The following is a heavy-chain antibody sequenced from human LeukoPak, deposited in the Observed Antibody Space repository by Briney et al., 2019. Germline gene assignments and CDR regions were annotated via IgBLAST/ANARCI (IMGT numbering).Heavy chain of an antibody. V-gene: IGHV4-39*01. J-gene: IGHJ4*02. CDR2: VLYTGIT. Sequence: ASENLSLTCTVSGGSISGSDYYWGWVRQPPGKGLEWIGSVLYTGITDYNPSLKSRLSISVDMSKTQFSLRLSSVTAADTAVYYCARQDHADAFYNWGQGTLVTVSS. CDR1: GGSISGSDYY. D-gene: IGHD1-14*01. CDR3: ARQDHADAFYN.